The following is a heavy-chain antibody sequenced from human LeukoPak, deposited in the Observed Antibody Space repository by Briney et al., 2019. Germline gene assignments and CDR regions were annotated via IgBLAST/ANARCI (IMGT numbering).Heavy chain of an antibody. CDR3: AREVVPAARGRDYFDY. V-gene: IGHV6-1*01. Sequence: SQTLSLTCSISGDSVSSNSAAWNWIRQSPSRGLEWLGSTYYRSKWYNDYAVSVKSRITINPDTSKNQFSLQLNSVTPEDTAVYYCAREVVPAARGRDYFDYWGQGTLVAVSS. CDR2: TYYRSKWYN. D-gene: IGHD2-2*01. CDR1: GDSVSSNSAA. J-gene: IGHJ4*02.